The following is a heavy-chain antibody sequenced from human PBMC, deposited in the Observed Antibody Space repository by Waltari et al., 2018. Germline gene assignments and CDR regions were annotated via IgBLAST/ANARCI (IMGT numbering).Heavy chain of an antibody. Sequence: EVQLVESGGGLVQPEGSLRLSCAASGFTFSTYAMRWVRQAPGKGLDWVSAISGGGGSTYYADSVKGRFTISRDNSKNTLLLQMSSLGAEDTAVYYCAKDRAARDAFDIWGQGTMVTVSS. CDR1: GFTFSTYA. V-gene: IGHV3-23*04. D-gene: IGHD6-6*01. J-gene: IGHJ3*02. CDR2: ISGGGGST. CDR3: AKDRAARDAFDI.